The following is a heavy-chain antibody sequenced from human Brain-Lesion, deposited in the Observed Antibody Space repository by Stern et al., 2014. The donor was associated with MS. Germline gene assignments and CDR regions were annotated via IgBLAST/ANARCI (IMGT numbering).Heavy chain of an antibody. V-gene: IGHV1-2*04. CDR2: INPKSGGT. CDR3: ATYYYDSTGYNDF. CDR1: GYTFTGYS. J-gene: IGHJ4*02. Sequence: QVQLVESGAEVKKPGASVKVSCKASGYTFTGYSMHWVRQAPGQGLEWMGRINPKSGGTNYAQKFQGWVTMTRDTSINTAYMELSRLRSDDTAVYYCATYYYDSTGYNDFWGQGTLVTVSS. D-gene: IGHD3-22*01.